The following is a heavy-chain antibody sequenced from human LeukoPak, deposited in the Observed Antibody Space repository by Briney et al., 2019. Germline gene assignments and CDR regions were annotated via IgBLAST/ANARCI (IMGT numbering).Heavy chain of an antibody. D-gene: IGHD4-17*01. J-gene: IGHJ4*02. Sequence: SETLSLTCTVSGGSISSGGYYWSWIRQHPGKGLEWIGYIYYSGSTYYNPSLRSRVTISVDTSKNQFSLKLSSVTAADTAVYYCASRPDYGYAESDYWGQGTLVTVSS. CDR3: ASRPDYGYAESDY. V-gene: IGHV4-31*03. CDR1: GGSISSGGYY. CDR2: IYYSGST.